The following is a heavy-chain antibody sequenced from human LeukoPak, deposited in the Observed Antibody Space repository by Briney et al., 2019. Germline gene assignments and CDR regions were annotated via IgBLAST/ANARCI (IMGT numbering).Heavy chain of an antibody. D-gene: IGHD2-15*01. CDR1: GYTFTGYY. J-gene: IGHJ4*02. V-gene: IGHV1-3*01. Sequence: ASVKVSCKASGYTFTGYYMHWVRQAPGQRLEWMGWINAGNGNTKYSQKFQGRVTITRDTSASTAYMELSSLRSEDTAVYYCARDPLDIVVVVAALLDYWGQGTLVTVSS. CDR3: ARDPLDIVVVVAALLDY. CDR2: INAGNGNT.